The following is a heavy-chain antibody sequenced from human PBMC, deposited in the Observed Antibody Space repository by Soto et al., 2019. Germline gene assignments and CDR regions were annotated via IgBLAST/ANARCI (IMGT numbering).Heavy chain of an antibody. CDR3: ARRRPDSSSWSFDY. V-gene: IGHV3-74*01. Sequence: EVQLVESGGGLVQPGGALRRSCAASGFTFSSYWMHWVRQAPGKGLVWVSRINSDGNSASYADSGKGRFTISRDNAEKTLYLQMHNLRAEDTAVYYCARRRPDSSSWSFDYWGQGTLVTVSS. J-gene: IGHJ4*02. D-gene: IGHD6-13*01. CDR1: GFTFSSYW. CDR2: INSDGNSA.